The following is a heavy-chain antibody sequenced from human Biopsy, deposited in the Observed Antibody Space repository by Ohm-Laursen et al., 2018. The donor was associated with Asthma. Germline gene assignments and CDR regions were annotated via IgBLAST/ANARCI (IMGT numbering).Heavy chain of an antibody. CDR3: ARTTYGDDGFDP. Sequence: GTLSLTCTVSGGSISSNFYYWGWIRQPPGKGLEWIGNIYKSGQVYYNLSLKSRVTISVDTSKNQFSLQLRSVTAADTAVYYCARTTYGDDGFDPWGQGTLVTVSS. CDR2: IYKSGQV. J-gene: IGHJ5*02. D-gene: IGHD4-17*01. CDR1: GGSISSNFYY. V-gene: IGHV4-39*01.